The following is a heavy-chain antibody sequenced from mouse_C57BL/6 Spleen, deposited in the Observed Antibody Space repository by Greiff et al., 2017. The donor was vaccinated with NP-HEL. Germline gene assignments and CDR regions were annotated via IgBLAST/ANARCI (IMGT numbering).Heavy chain of an antibody. CDR3: AREEGDYDGSYYFDY. J-gene: IGHJ2*01. CDR2: INYDGSST. CDR1: GFTFSDYY. V-gene: IGHV5-16*01. D-gene: IGHD2-4*01. Sequence: EVHLVESEGGLVQPGSSMKLSCTASGFTFSDYYMAWVRQVPEKGLEWVANINYDGSSTYYLDSLKSRFIISRDNAKNILYLQMSSLKSEDTATYYCAREEGDYDGSYYFDYWGQGTTLTVSS.